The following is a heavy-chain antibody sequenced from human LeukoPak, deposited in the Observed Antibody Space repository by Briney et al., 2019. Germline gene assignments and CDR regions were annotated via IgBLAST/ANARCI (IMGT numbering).Heavy chain of an antibody. D-gene: IGHD3-22*01. CDR1: GYTFTGYY. J-gene: IGHJ4*02. CDR3: AREYYYDSSVLY. CDR2: INPNSGGT. V-gene: IGHV1-2*02. Sequence: ASVKVSCKASGYTFTGYYMHWVRQAPGQGLEWMGWINPNSGGTNYAQKFQGRVTMTRDTSSSTAYMELSRLRSDDTAVYYCAREYYYDSSVLYWGQGTLVTVSS.